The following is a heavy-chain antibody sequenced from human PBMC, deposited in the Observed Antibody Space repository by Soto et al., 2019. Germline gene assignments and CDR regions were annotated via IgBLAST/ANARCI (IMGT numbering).Heavy chain of an antibody. D-gene: IGHD2-2*01. J-gene: IGHJ6*02. V-gene: IGHV4-30-2*01. CDR1: GGSISSGGSS. CDR2: IYHSGST. CDR3: ARDPLDIVLVPAAMPYYYYYGMDV. Sequence: PSETLSLTCAVSGGSISSGGSSWSWIRQPPGKGLEWIGYIYHSGSTYYNPSLKSRVTISVDTSKNQFSLKLSSVTAADTAVYYCARDPLDIVLVPAAMPYYYYYGMDVWGQGTTVTFSS.